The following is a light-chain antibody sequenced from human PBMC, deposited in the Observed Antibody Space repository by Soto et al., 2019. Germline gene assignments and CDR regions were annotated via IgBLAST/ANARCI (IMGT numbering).Light chain of an antibody. J-gene: IGLJ1*01. CDR2: DNN. CDR1: ASNIGNDY. V-gene: IGLV1-51*01. Sequence: SVLTQPPSVSAAPGHKVTISCSGTASNIGNDYVSWYQQLPGEAPQLLIYDNNRRPSGIPDRFSGSRSDTSATLGITGLQTGDEADYYCGAWDSSLNVYVFGTGTRSPS. CDR3: GAWDSSLNVYV.